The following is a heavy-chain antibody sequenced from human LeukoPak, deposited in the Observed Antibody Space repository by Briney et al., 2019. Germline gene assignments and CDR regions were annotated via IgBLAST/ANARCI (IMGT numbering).Heavy chain of an antibody. CDR3: ARRLKGRSGSGYWYFDL. CDR2: IHYSGIT. V-gene: IGHV4-59*08. D-gene: IGHD3-3*01. CDR1: GGSISPHF. J-gene: IGHJ2*01. Sequence: SETLSLTCTVSGGSISPHFLSWIRQSPGKGLEWMGYIHYSGITSYNPSLKSRVTMSVDTSRNQVSPRLNSVTAADTAVYFCARRLKGRSGSGYWYFDLWGRGTLVAVSS.